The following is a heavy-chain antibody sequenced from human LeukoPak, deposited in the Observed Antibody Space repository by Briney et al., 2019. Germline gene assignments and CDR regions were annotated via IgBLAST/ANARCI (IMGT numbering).Heavy chain of an antibody. CDR2: IGASGEST. CDR1: GLTFSVAA. J-gene: IGHJ5*02. CDR3: AKEGTPQVSTWYDL. D-gene: IGHD3-10*01. Sequence: GGSLRLSCAASGLTFSVAAMTWVRQAPGKGLEWVSLIGASGESTYYADSVKGRFTISRDNSKNTLSLQMNILRTEDTAVYYCAKEGTPQVSTWYDLWGQGTQVIVSS. V-gene: IGHV3-23*01.